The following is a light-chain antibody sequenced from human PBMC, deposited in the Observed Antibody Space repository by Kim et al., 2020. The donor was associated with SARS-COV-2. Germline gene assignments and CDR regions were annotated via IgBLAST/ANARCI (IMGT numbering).Light chain of an antibody. CDR2: LNSDGSH. CDR1: SGQSSYA. J-gene: IGLJ1*01. V-gene: IGLV4-69*01. CDR3: QTWGTGIRV. Sequence: ASVKLTCTLSSGQSSYAIAWHQQQPGKGPRYLMKLNSDGSHSKGDGIPDRFSGASSGAERYLTISSLQSEDEADYYCQTWGTGIRVFGTGTKVTVL.